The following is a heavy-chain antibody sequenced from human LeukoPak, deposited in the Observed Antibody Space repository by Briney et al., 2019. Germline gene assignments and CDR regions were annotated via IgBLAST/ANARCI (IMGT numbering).Heavy chain of an antibody. V-gene: IGHV4-61*02. D-gene: IGHD3-10*01. J-gene: IGHJ4*02. Sequence: PSETLSLTCTVSGGSIRSGSYYWSWIRQAAGKGLEWIGRVYTSGSTNYNPSLESRVTISVNTSKNQFSLNLSSVPAADTAVYYCAGGVTIVRGTSKHFDYWGQGTLVTVSS. CDR1: GGSIRSGSYY. CDR2: VYTSGST. CDR3: AGGVTIVRGTSKHFDY.